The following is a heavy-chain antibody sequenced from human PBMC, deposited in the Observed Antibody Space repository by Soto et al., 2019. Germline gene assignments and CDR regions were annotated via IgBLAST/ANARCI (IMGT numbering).Heavy chain of an antibody. CDR2: ISAYNGNT. J-gene: IGHJ5*02. CDR3: ARGGYYDFWSGYYGLRRDNWFDP. Sequence: ASVKVSCKASGYTFTSYGISWVRQAPGQGLERMGWISAYNGNTNYAQKLQGSVTMTTDTSTSTAYMELRSLRSDDTAVYYCARGGYYDFWSGYYGLRRDNWFDPWGQGTLVTVSS. CDR1: GYTFTSYG. D-gene: IGHD3-3*01. V-gene: IGHV1-18*04.